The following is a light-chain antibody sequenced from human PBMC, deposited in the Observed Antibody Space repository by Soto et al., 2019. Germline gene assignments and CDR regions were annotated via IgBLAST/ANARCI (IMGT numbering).Light chain of an antibody. CDR1: QSISTW. V-gene: IGKV1-5*01. CDR3: QQYKNYLT. CDR2: DAS. J-gene: IGKJ3*01. Sequence: DIQMTQSPSTLSASVGDRVTITCRASQSISTWLAWYQQKPGKAPKVLIYDASSLESGVPSRFSGSGSGTEFTPTISLLQPDDFATYYCQQYKNYLTFGPGTKVDIK.